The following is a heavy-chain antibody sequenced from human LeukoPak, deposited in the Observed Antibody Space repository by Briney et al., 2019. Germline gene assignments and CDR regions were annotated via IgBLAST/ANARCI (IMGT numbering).Heavy chain of an antibody. Sequence: SETLSLTCTVSGGSISSSSYYWGWIRQPPGKGLEWIGSIYYSGSTYYNPSLKSRVTISVDTSKNQFSLKLSSVTAADTAVYYCARWDGTRGFDYWGQGTLVTVSS. D-gene: IGHD1-26*01. CDR3: ARWDGTRGFDY. J-gene: IGHJ4*02. V-gene: IGHV4-39*07. CDR2: IYYSGST. CDR1: GGSISSSSYY.